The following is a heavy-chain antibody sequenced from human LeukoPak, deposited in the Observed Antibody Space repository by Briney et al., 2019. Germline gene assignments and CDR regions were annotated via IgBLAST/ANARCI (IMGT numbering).Heavy chain of an antibody. CDR3: ARGSVRVGMDV. V-gene: IGHV3-13*01. D-gene: IGHD6-13*01. CDR2: IGTAGDT. J-gene: IGHJ6*02. CDR1: GITFSTSD. Sequence: TGGSLRLSCEASGITFSTSDMHWVRQAPGKGLEWVSVIGTAGDTHYADSVKGRFTISRENAKNSLYLQMNSLRAGDTAVYYCARGSVRVGMDVWGQGTTVTVSS.